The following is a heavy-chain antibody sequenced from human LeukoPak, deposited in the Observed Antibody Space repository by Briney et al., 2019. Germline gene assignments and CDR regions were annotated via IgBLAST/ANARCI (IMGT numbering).Heavy chain of an antibody. V-gene: IGHV4-34*01. J-gene: IGHJ6*03. CDR3: AREGYSSSWSYYYYYYMDV. CDR2: INHSGST. Sequence: PSETLSLTCAVYGGSFSGYYWSWIRQPPGKGLEWLGEINHSGSTNYNPSLKSRVTISVDTSKNQFSLKLSSVTAADTAVYYCAREGYSSSWSYYYYYYMDVWGKGTTVTISS. CDR1: GGSFSGYY. D-gene: IGHD6-13*01.